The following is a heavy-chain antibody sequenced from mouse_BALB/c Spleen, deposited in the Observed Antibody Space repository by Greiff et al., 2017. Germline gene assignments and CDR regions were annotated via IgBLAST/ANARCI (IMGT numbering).Heavy chain of an antibody. CDR3: SLLRLRRGYAMDY. CDR2: IRLKSDNYAT. D-gene: IGHD1-2*01. Sequence: EVKLQESGGGLVKPGGSLKLSCAASGFTFSSYWMSWVRQSPEKGLEWVAEIRLKSDNYATHYAESVKGKFTISRDDSKSRLYLQMNSLRAEDTGIYYCSLLRLRRGYAMDYWGQGTSVTVSS. V-gene: IGHV6-6*02. J-gene: IGHJ4*01. CDR1: GFTFSSYW.